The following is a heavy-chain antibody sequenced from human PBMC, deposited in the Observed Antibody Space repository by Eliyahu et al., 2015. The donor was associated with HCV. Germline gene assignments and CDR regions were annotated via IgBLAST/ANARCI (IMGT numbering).Heavy chain of an antibody. J-gene: IGHJ4*02. CDR2: ISGSGGSA. Sequence: EVQLLESGGGLVQPGGSLRXSCAASGFTFSAFAMSWVRQAPQKGLEWVSTISGSGGSAYYADSVKGRFTISRDNSKNTLYLQLNSLRAEDTAVYYCAKNTIIDFWGQGTLVTVSS. CDR3: AKNTIIDF. CDR1: GFTFSAFA. D-gene: IGHD3-10*01. V-gene: IGHV3-23*01.